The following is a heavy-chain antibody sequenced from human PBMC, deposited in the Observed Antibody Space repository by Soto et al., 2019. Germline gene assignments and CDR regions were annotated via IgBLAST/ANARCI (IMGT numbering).Heavy chain of an antibody. D-gene: IGHD2-21*02. J-gene: IGHJ4*02. CDR3: AHRRWGYCGGDCYSFDY. CDR1: GFSLSTSGVG. CDR2: IYWDDDK. Sequence: QITLKESGPTLVKPTQTLTLTCTFSGFSLSTSGVGVGWIRQPPGKALEWLALIYWDDDKRYSPCLKSRLTITKNNSQNPXVLTMTNMDPVDTATYYCAHRRWGYCGGDCYSFDYWGQGTLVTVSS. V-gene: IGHV2-5*02.